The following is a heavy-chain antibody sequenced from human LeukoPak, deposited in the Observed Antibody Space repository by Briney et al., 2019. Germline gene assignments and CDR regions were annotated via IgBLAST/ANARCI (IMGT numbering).Heavy chain of an antibody. CDR3: ARGHYGSGSPMGDAFDI. Sequence: PSETLSLTCTVSGGSISSYYWSWIRQPPGKGLEWIGYIYYSGSTNYNPSLKSRVTISVDTSKNQFSLKLSSVTAADTAVYYCARGHYGSGSPMGDAFDIWGQGTMVTVSS. V-gene: IGHV4-59*08. CDR2: IYYSGST. D-gene: IGHD3-10*01. J-gene: IGHJ3*02. CDR1: GGSISSYY.